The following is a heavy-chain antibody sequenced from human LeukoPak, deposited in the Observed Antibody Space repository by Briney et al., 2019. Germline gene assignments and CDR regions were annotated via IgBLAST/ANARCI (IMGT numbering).Heavy chain of an antibody. CDR1: GFNFSSYD. CDR3: AKAAAPLYSTAFDY. J-gene: IGHJ4*02. Sequence: PGGSLRLSCAASGFNFSSYDMHWVRQAPGKGLEWVAFIRFDGNHKYYADSVKGRFTISRDNSKSTLCLQMNSLRAEDTAVFYCAKAAAPLYSTAFDYWGQGTLVTVSS. CDR2: IRFDGNHK. V-gene: IGHV3-30*02. D-gene: IGHD6-13*01.